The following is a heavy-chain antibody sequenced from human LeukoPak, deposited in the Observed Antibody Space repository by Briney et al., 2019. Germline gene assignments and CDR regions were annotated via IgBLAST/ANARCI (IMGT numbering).Heavy chain of an antibody. CDR1: AFTFTNYG. J-gene: IGHJ4*02. V-gene: IGHV3-23*01. D-gene: IGHD3-16*01. CDR3: AKGIIGEVPFDY. Sequence: PGGSLRLSCAASAFTFTNYGMSWVRQAPGKGLEWVSAISGAGDRTYYADSVEGRFTLSRDNSKKTLYLQMNSLRAEDTAIYYCAKGIIGEVPFDYWGQGALVTVSS. CDR2: ISGAGDRT.